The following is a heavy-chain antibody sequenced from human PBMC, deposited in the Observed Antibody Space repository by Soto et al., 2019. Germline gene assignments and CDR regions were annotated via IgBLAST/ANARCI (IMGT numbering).Heavy chain of an antibody. Sequence: PGGSLRLSCAASGFTFSSYGMHWVRQAPGKGLEWVAVISYDGSNKYYADSVKGRFTISRDNSKNTLYLQMNSLRAEDTAVYYCAKDRSVQLWPSYYYGMDVWGQGTTVTVSS. D-gene: IGHD5-18*01. CDR2: ISYDGSNK. J-gene: IGHJ6*02. CDR3: AKDRSVQLWPSYYYGMDV. V-gene: IGHV3-30*18. CDR1: GFTFSSYG.